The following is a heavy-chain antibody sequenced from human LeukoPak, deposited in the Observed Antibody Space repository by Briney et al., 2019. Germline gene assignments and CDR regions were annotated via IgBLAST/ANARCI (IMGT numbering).Heavy chain of an antibody. CDR1: GFXVSSNY. D-gene: IGHD6-13*01. CDR3: AKDSKIPQQPLDY. CDR2: IYSGGST. Sequence: GGSLRLSCAASGFXVSSNYISWVRQAPGKGQEWVSVIYSGGSTYYADSVKGRFTISRDNSKNTLYLQMNSLRAEDTAVYYCAKDSKIPQQPLDYWGQGTLVTVSS. V-gene: IGHV3-66*01. J-gene: IGHJ4*02.